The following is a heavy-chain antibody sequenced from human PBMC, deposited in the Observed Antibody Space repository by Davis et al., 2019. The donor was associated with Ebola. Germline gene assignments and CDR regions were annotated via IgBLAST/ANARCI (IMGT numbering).Heavy chain of an antibody. CDR3: ARDPESDFWSGYPHYYYGMDV. J-gene: IGHJ6*02. Sequence: GESLKISCAASGFTFSSYSMNWVRQAPGKGLEWVSYISSSSSTIYYADSVKGRFTISRDNAKNSLYLQMNSLRDEDTAVYYCARDPESDFWSGYPHYYYGMDVWGQGTTVTVSS. CDR2: ISSSSSTI. V-gene: IGHV3-48*02. CDR1: GFTFSSYS. D-gene: IGHD3-3*01.